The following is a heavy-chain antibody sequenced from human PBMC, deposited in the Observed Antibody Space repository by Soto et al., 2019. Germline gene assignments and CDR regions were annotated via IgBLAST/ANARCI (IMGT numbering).Heavy chain of an antibody. CDR3: ARGSRAAAVDY. J-gene: IGHJ4*02. CDR2: INHSGST. CDR1: GGSSSGYY. Sequence: PSETLSLTCAVYGGSSSGYYWSWIRQPPGKGLEWIGEINHSGSTNYNPSLKSRVTISVDTSKNQFSLKLSSVTAADTAVYYCARGSRAAAVDYWGQGTLVTVSS. V-gene: IGHV4-34*01. D-gene: IGHD6-13*01.